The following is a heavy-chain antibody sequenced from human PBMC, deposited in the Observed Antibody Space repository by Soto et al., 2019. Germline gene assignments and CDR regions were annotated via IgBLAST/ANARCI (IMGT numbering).Heavy chain of an antibody. CDR3: AKGIQWELPFDC. CDR2: ISSSRGKT. V-gene: IGHV3-23*01. Sequence: EVQLLESGGDLVPPGGSLRLSCAASGFTFSSYAMSWVRQAPGKGLEWVSAISSSRGKTYYADSVKGRFTISRDNSKNTLFLQMNSLRAEDTALDYCAKGIQWELPFDCWGQGTLVTVSS. CDR1: GFTFSSYA. J-gene: IGHJ4*02. D-gene: IGHD1-26*01.